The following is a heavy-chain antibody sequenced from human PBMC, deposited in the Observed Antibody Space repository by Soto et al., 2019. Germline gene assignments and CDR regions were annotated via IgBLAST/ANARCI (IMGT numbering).Heavy chain of an antibody. CDR3: AREDTAWPLAYGLDV. CDR1: GFTFSTYS. Sequence: EVQLVESGGGLVKPGGSLRLSCVASGFTFSTYSMNWVRQAPGKGLEWVSTIGTRSDIYYAESVKGRFTISRDNAKSALSLQMNSLRVEDTAVYYCAREDTAWPLAYGLDVWGQGTAVTVSS. CDR2: IGTRSDI. D-gene: IGHD2-21*02. J-gene: IGHJ6*02. V-gene: IGHV3-21*02.